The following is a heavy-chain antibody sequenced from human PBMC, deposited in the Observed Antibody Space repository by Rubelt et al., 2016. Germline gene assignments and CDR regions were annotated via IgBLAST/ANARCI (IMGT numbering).Heavy chain of an antibody. J-gene: IGHJ4*02. CDR2: ISYTGST. D-gene: IGHD3-10*01. V-gene: IGHV4-59*02. Sequence: QVQLQESGPGLVKPSETLSLTCTVSGEFVSSYYWTWIRRPPQKGLEWIGYISYTGSTEYSPSLKSRATISIDTSRNQFSLSLSAVTTADTAVYHCATVGRGKVDYWGPGTLVTVSS. CDR3: ATVGRGKVDY. CDR1: GEFVSSYY.